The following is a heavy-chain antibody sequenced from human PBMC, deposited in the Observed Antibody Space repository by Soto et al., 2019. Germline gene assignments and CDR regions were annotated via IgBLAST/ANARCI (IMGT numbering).Heavy chain of an antibody. Sequence: PSETLSLTCTVSGGSISSYYWSWIRQPPGKGLEWIGYIYYSGSTNYNPSLKSRVTISVDTSKNQFSLKLSSVTAADTAVYYCARDTGRIAAAGTYYYYGMDVWGQGTTVTVSS. CDR2: IYYSGST. J-gene: IGHJ6*02. V-gene: IGHV4-4*08. D-gene: IGHD6-13*01. CDR3: ARDTGRIAAAGTYYYYGMDV. CDR1: GGSISSYY.